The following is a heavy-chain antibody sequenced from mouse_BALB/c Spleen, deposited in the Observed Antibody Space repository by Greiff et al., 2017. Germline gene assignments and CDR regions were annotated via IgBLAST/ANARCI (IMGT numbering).Heavy chain of an antibody. V-gene: IGHV2-6-4*01. CDR1: GFSLTSYG. J-gene: IGHJ4*01. CDR3: ARNYDYGEPAMDY. CDR2: IWGGGST. D-gene: IGHD2-4*01. Sequence: QVQLKESGPGLVAPSQSLSITCTVSGFSLTSYGVHWVRQPPGKGLEWLGMIWGGGSTDYNSALKSRLSISKDNSKSQVFLKMNSLQTDDTAMYYCARNYDYGEPAMDYWGQGTSVTVSS.